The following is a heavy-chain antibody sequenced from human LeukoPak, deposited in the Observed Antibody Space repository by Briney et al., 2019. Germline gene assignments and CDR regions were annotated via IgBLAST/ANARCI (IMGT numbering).Heavy chain of an antibody. CDR1: RFTPRRDA. D-gene: IGHD6-19*01. V-gene: IGHV3-23*01. J-gene: IGHJ4*02. Sequence: GSLSPSRAPSRFTPRRDAISWVRPAPRKGREWVSGFSGGGDNTHYTDSVKGRFTISRDIPQNTLYLQMNSLRAEDTAVYYCVSRQDLGWHYDNWGQGTLVTVSS. CDR2: FSGGGDNT. CDR3: VSRQDLGWHYDN.